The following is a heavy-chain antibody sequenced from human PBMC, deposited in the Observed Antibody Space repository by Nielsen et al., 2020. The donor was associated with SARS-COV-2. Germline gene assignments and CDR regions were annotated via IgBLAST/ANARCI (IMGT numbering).Heavy chain of an antibody. CDR2: IKSKIDGGTT. Sequence: GGSLRLSCVASGFTFSKAWMSWVRQAPGKGLEWVGRIKSKIDGGTTDYAAPVKDRFTISRDDSKNTVHLDMSSLRTEDTAVYYCATARYCSRTSCSAGTDMFDPWGQGTQVIVSS. D-gene: IGHD2-2*01. J-gene: IGHJ5*02. CDR1: GFTFSKAW. CDR3: ATARYCSRTSCSAGTDMFDP. V-gene: IGHV3-15*01.